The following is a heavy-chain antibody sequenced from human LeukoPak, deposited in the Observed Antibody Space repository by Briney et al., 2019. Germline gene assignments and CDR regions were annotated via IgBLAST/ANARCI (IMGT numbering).Heavy chain of an antibody. Sequence: SETLSLTCTVSGGSISSSGSYWGWIRQPPGKGLEWIGSIYYSGNTYNPSLKSRVTISVDSSKNQFSLNLTSVNAADTAVYYCARVMAARREDLNWIDPWGQGTLVTVSS. V-gene: IGHV4-39*07. CDR3: ARVMAARREDLNWIDP. J-gene: IGHJ5*02. CDR1: GGSISSSGSY. CDR2: IYYSGNT. D-gene: IGHD6-6*01.